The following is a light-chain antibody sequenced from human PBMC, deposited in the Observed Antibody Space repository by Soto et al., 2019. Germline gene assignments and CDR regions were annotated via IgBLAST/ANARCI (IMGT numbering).Light chain of an antibody. CDR2: DTS. CDR1: QSVRNY. J-gene: IGKJ5*01. V-gene: IGKV3-11*01. Sequence: EVVLTQSPAILSLSPGERATLSCRASQSVRNYLSWYQQKPGQAPRLLIYDTSNRATGIPARFSGSGSETDFTLTISSLEPEDFAVYSCQQRYNWPPITFGQGTRLEIK. CDR3: QQRYNWPPIT.